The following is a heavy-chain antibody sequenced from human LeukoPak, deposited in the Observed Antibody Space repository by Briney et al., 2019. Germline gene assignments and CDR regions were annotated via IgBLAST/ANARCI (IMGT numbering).Heavy chain of an antibody. CDR3: AKAIRVWFGELLLLFDY. CDR2: ISGSGGST. D-gene: IGHD3-10*01. V-gene: IGHV3-23*01. Sequence: GGSLRLSCAASGFTFSSYAMSWVRQAPGKGLEWVSAISGSGGSTYYADSVKGRFTISRDNSKNTLYLQMNSLRAEDTAVYYCAKAIRVWFGELLLLFDYWGQGTLVTVSS. J-gene: IGHJ4*02. CDR1: GFTFSSYA.